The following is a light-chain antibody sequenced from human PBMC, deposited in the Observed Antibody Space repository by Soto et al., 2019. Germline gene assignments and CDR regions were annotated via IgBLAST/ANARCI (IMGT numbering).Light chain of an antibody. Sequence: DIVLTQSPVTLSVSPGERATLSCLASQSVYSNLAWYQQKPGQAPRLLISGASARASGIPARFSGSGSGTALTLTISSLQSDDVAVYYCQQYYDWPPITFGQGTRLEIK. V-gene: IGKV3-15*01. J-gene: IGKJ5*01. CDR2: GAS. CDR1: QSVYSN. CDR3: QQYYDWPPIT.